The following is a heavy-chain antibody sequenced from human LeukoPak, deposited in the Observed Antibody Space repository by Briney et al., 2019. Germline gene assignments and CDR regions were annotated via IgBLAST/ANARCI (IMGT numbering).Heavy chain of an antibody. J-gene: IGHJ3*02. D-gene: IGHD4-23*01. CDR3: ARIRDRDYGGNPTLYDAFDM. CDR2: ISKTGST. CDR1: GGSISNSY. Sequence: SETLSLTCTVSGGSISNSYWNWIRQPPGKGLEWIGYISKTGSTNSNPSLKSRVTMSVDISKNQLSLRLSSVTAADTAAYYCARIRDRDYGGNPTLYDAFDMWGQGTMVTVSS. V-gene: IGHV4-59*01.